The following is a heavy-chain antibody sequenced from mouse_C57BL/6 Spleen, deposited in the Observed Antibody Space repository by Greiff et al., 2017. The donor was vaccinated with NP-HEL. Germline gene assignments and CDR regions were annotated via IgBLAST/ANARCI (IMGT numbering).Heavy chain of an antibody. D-gene: IGHD2-3*01. V-gene: IGHV1-81*01. CDR3: ARIYDGYYCAY. Sequence: VQLQQSGAELARPGASVKLSCKASGYTFTSYGISWVKQRTGQGLEWIGEIYPRSGNTYYNEKFKGKATLTADKSSSTAYMELRSLTSEDSAVYFCARIYDGYYCAYWGQGTLVTVSA. CDR2: IYPRSGNT. J-gene: IGHJ3*01. CDR1: GYTFTSYG.